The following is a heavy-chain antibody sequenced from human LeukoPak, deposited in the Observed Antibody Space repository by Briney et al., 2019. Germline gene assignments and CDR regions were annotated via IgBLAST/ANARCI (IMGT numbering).Heavy chain of an antibody. D-gene: IGHD1/OR15-1a*01. V-gene: IGHV3-23*01. Sequence: GGSLRLSCAASGFTFTTYSMSWVRQAPGKGLEWVSSIANDGGSTYYADSVKGRFTISRDNSRNTVYLQMNSLRAEDMAVYYCAKSHSVEQRGYFDYWGQGTLVPVSS. CDR2: IANDGGST. CDR1: GFTFTTYS. J-gene: IGHJ4*02. CDR3: AKSHSVEQRGYFDY.